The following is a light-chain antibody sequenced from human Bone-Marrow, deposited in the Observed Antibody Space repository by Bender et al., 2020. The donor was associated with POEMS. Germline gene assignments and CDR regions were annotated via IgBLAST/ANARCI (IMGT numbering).Light chain of an antibody. CDR3: CSYAGSNILV. CDR1: SNDVGTYDL. CDR2: EVT. J-gene: IGLJ2*01. Sequence: QSALTQPASVSGSPGQSITIPCTGTSNDVGTYDLVSWYQQHPDKAPKLIIYEVTKRPSGISSRFSGSKSGNTASLTISGLQAEDEADYHCCSYAGSNILVFGGGTKLTVL. V-gene: IGLV2-23*02.